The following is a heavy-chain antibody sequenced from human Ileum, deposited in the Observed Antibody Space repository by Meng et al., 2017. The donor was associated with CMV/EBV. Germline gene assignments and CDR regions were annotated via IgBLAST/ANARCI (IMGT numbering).Heavy chain of an antibody. Sequence: ATFGLTFSDYTMTWVRQAPGKGLEWVSRIRGNGGSAAYADSVQGRFTIFRDNSQNTLYLQMNSLRAEDTAIYYCAKGAAFGVTAPDYWGRGTLVTVSS. D-gene: IGHD3-3*01. V-gene: IGHV3-23*01. CDR3: AKGAAFGVTAPDY. CDR2: IRGNGGSA. J-gene: IGHJ4*02. CDR1: GLTFSDYT.